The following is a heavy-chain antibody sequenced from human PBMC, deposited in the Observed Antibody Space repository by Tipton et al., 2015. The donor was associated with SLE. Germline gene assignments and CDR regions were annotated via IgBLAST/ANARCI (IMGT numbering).Heavy chain of an antibody. D-gene: IGHD3-22*01. CDR2: ISPYNGNT. J-gene: IGHJ4*02. V-gene: IGHV1-18*01. CDR3: ARGDYYDGSGHYPGDY. Sequence: QSGAEVKKPGASVKVSCKASGYTFSNYGISWVRQAPGQGLEWMGWISPYNGNTNYAQKLQGRVALTTDTPTSTAYMELRSLRSDDTAVYYCARGDYYDGSGHYPGDYWGQGTLVTVSS. CDR1: GYTFSNYG.